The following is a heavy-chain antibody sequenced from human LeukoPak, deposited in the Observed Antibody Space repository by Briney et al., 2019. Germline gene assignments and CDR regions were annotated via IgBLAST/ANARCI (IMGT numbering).Heavy chain of an antibody. CDR2: IIPIFGTA. CDR3: ARGRYYYGSGSYLNWFDP. CDR1: GGTFSSYA. V-gene: IGHV1-69*13. D-gene: IGHD3-10*01. J-gene: IGHJ5*02. Sequence: ASVKVSCKASGGTFSSYAISWVRQAPGQGLEWMGGIIPIFGTANYAQKFQGRVTITADESTSTAYMELSSLRSEDTAVYYCARGRYYYGSGSYLNWFDPWGQGTLVTVSS.